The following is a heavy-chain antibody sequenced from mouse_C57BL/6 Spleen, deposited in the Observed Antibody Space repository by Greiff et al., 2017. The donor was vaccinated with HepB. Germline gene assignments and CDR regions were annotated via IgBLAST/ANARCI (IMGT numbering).Heavy chain of an antibody. CDR3: ARQNYGSSFYYAMDY. CDR1: GYTFTSYW. Sequence: QVQLKQPGAELVKPGASVKMSCKASGYTFTSYWITWVKQRPGQGLEWIGDIYPGSGSTNYNEKFKSKATLTVDTSSSTAYMQLSSLTSEDSAVYYCARQNYGSSFYYAMDYWGQGTSVTVSS. J-gene: IGHJ4*01. CDR2: IYPGSGST. D-gene: IGHD1-1*01. V-gene: IGHV1-55*01.